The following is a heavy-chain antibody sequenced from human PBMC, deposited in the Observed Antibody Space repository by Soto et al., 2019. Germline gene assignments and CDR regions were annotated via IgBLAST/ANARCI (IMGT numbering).Heavy chain of an antibody. V-gene: IGHV4-4*07. CDR2: IYSSGST. Sequence: TLSLTCTVSGGSISRYYWNWIRQPAGKGLEWIGRIYSSGSTSYNPSLKGRVTMLVDTSKNEFSLTLSSVTAADTAVYYCAGIGEDIYYGMDVWGQGTTVTVSS. D-gene: IGHD3-10*01. CDR3: AGIGEDIYYGMDV. J-gene: IGHJ6*02. CDR1: GGSISRYY.